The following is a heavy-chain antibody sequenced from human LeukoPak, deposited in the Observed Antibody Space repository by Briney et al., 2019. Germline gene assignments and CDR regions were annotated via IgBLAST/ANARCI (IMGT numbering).Heavy chain of an antibody. CDR2: ISAYNGNT. D-gene: IGHD2-2*03. V-gene: IGHV1-18*04. CDR3: ARVLGEILDIVVVPAAVSPYSFDY. J-gene: IGHJ4*02. Sequence: ASVKVSCKASGYTFTSYGISWVRQAPGQGLEWMGWISAYNGNTNYAQKLQGRVTMTTDTSTSTAYMELRSLRSDDTAVYYCARVLGEILDIVVVPAAVSPYSFDYWGQGTLVTVSS. CDR1: GYTFTSYG.